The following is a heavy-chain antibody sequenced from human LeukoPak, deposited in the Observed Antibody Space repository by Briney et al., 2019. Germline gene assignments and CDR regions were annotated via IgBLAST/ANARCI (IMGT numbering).Heavy chain of an antibody. V-gene: IGHV3-48*03. J-gene: IGHJ4*02. Sequence: GGSLRLSCAASGFTFSSYEMNWVRQAPGKGLEWVSYISSSGSTIYYADSVKGRFTISRDNAKNSLYLQMNSLRAEDTAVYFCASVRYSGYEEGDYWGQGTLVTVSS. CDR1: GFTFSSYE. D-gene: IGHD5-12*01. CDR2: ISSSGSTI. CDR3: ASVRYSGYEEGDY.